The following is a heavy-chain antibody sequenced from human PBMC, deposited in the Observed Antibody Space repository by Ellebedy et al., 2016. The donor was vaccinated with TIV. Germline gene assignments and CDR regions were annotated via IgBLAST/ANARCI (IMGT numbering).Heavy chain of an antibody. J-gene: IGHJ4*02. CDR3: ARGGVGQFDY. V-gene: IGHV4-59*01. D-gene: IGHD3-10*01. CDR1: GGSINRNY. CDR2: VYYSGST. Sequence: MPSETLSLTCTASGGSINRNYWSWIRQPPGMGLEWIGYVYYSGSTNSSPSLKSRLTISVDTSKNQSSLQLSAGTAADTDVYYCARGGVGQFDYWGQGTLVTVSS.